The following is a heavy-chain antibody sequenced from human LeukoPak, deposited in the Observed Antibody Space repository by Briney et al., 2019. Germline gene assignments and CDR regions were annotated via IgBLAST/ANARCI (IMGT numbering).Heavy chain of an antibody. CDR3: ARMDYYGSGSYFTY. V-gene: IGHV2-70*01. D-gene: IGHD3-10*01. CDR2: IDCYDDK. Sequence: SGPALGKPTQTLTLTCTFSGFSLSASGMCVSWIREPPGKALGRLALIDCYDDKYYSTSLKTRLTISKDTSKNQVVLTMTNMDTVDTAAYYCARMDYYGSGSYFTYWGKGTLVTVSS. CDR1: GFSLSASGMC. J-gene: IGHJ4*02.